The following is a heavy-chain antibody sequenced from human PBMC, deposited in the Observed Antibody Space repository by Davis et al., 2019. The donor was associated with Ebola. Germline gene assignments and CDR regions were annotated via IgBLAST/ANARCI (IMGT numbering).Heavy chain of an antibody. V-gene: IGHV1-46*01. Sequence: ASVKVSCTASGYTFTSYYMHWVRQAPGQGLEWMGIINPSGGSTSYAQKFQGRVTMTRDTSTSTVYMELSSLRSEDTAVYYCARDYYGSGSYSSFDPWGQGTLVTVSS. D-gene: IGHD3-10*01. CDR2: INPSGGST. J-gene: IGHJ5*02. CDR1: GYTFTSYY. CDR3: ARDYYGSGSYSSFDP.